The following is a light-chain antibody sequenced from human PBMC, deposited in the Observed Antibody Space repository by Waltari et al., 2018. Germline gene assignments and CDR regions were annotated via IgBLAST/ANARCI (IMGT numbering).Light chain of an antibody. CDR2: VAS. V-gene: IGKV1-9*01. CDR1: QGINNH. J-gene: IGKJ3*01. Sequence: DIQLTQSPSFLSASVGDRVTISCRASQGINNHLAWYQQKPGKAPKLLIYVASTLQSGVPSWFSGSGSGTEFTLTISSLQPEDFAIYYCQQLNSYPFTFGPGTKVDIK. CDR3: QQLNSYPFT.